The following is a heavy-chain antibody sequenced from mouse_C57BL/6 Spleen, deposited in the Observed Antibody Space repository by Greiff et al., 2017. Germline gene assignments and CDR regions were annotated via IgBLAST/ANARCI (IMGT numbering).Heavy chain of an antibody. CDR3: ARDPKLGMDY. CDR1: GYSITSGYY. CDR2: ISYDGSN. Sequence: ESGPGLVKPSQSLSLTCSVTGYSITSGYYWNWIRQFPGNKLEWMGYISYDGSNNYNPSLKSRISITRDTSKNQFFLKLNSVTTEDTATYYCARDPKLGMDYWGQGTSVTVSS. J-gene: IGHJ4*01. D-gene: IGHD4-1*01. V-gene: IGHV3-6*01.